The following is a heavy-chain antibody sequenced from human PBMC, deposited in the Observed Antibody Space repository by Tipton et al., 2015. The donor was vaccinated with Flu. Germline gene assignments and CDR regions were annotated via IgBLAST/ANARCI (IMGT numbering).Heavy chain of an antibody. CDR1: GFTFSSYS. V-gene: IGHV3-21*01. CDR2: ISSSSSYI. CDR3: ARDLTRGVDY. J-gene: IGHJ4*02. D-gene: IGHD3-10*01. Sequence: SLRLSCAASGFTFSSYSMNWVRQAPGKGLEWVSSISSSSSYIYYADSVKGRFAISRDNAKNSLYLQMNSLRAEDTAVYYCARDLTRGVDYWGQGTLVTVSS.